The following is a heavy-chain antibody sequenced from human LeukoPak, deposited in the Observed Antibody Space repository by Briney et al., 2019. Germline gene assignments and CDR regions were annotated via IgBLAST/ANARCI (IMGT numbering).Heavy chain of an antibody. V-gene: IGHV4-39*01. Sequence: PSETLSLTCTVSGGSISSSSYYWGWIRQPPGKGLEWIGSIYYSGSTYYNPSLKSRVTISVDTSKNQFSLKLSSVTAADTAVYYCARHGTVVRVWYFDLWGRGTLVTVSS. D-gene: IGHD3-22*01. J-gene: IGHJ2*01. CDR1: GGSISSSSYY. CDR2: IYYSGST. CDR3: ARHGTVVRVWYFDL.